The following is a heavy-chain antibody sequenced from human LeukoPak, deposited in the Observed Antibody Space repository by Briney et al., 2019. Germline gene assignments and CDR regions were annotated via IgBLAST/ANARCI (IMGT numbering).Heavy chain of an antibody. CDR3: TRAPRQRRDYYFDY. CDR2: IRSKAYGGTT. CDR1: GVTFSNYW. J-gene: IGHJ4*02. Sequence: GGSLRLSCEVSGVTFSNYWMSWFRQAPGKGLEWVGFIRSKAYGGTTEYAASVKGRFTISRDDSKSIAYLQMNSLKTEDTAVYYCTRAPRQRRDYYFDYWGQGTLVTVSS. D-gene: IGHD6-25*01. V-gene: IGHV3-49*03.